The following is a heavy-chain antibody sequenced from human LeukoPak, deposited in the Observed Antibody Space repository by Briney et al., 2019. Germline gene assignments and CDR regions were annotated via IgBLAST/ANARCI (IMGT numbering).Heavy chain of an antibody. CDR2: IRSKDSGGTT. J-gene: IGHJ4*02. CDR1: GXTFGDYA. Sequence: GGSLRLSCIGSGXTFGDYAMSWVRQAPGKGLEWVGFIRSKDSGGTTEYAASVKGRFTISRDDSKSIAYLQMNSLKTEDTAVYYCTRYYDYWSIFDYWGQGTLVTVSS. V-gene: IGHV3-49*04. D-gene: IGHD3-3*01. CDR3: TRYYDYWSIFDY.